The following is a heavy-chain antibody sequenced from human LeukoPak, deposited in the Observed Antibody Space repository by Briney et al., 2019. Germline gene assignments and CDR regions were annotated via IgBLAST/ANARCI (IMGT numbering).Heavy chain of an antibody. D-gene: IGHD1-1*01. J-gene: IGHJ3*02. Sequence: GGSLRLSCAASGFIFSSYWMSWVRQAPGKGLEWVANIKQDGSEKYYVDSVKGRFTISRDNAKNSLYLQMNSLRAEDTAVYYCARRKYNWNDGIDAFDIWGQGTMVTISS. CDR3: ARRKYNWNDGIDAFDI. CDR1: GFIFSSYW. CDR2: IKQDGSEK. V-gene: IGHV3-7*01.